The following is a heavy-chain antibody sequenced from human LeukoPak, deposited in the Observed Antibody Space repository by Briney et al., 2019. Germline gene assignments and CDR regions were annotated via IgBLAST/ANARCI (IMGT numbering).Heavy chain of an antibody. CDR1: GDSISNYS. J-gene: IGHJ3*01. CDR3: ARVRTGLYNAFDV. V-gene: IGHV4-59*01. Sequence: SETLSLTCTVSGDSISNYSWSWIRQPPGRGLERIGYVHYSGRTNYTPSLKSRVTLSIDTSKSQFSLSLTSVTAADTAIYYCARVRTGLYNAFDVWGQGTMVTVAS. D-gene: IGHD3/OR15-3a*01. CDR2: VHYSGRT.